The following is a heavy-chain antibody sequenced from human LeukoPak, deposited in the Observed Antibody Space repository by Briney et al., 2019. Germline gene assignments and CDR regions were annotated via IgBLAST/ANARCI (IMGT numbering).Heavy chain of an antibody. J-gene: IGHJ5*02. Sequence: PSETLSLTCAVYGGSFSGYYWSWIRQPPGKGLEWIGEINHSGSTNYNPSLKSRVTISVDMSKNQFSLKLSSVTAADTAVYYCARRARYSSGWYWFDPWGQGTLVTVSS. V-gene: IGHV4-34*01. CDR3: ARRARYSSGWYWFDP. CDR2: INHSGST. D-gene: IGHD6-19*01. CDR1: GGSFSGYY.